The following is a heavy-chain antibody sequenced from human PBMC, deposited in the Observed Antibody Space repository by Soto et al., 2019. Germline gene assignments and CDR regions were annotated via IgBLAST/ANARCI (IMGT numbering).Heavy chain of an antibody. V-gene: IGHV4-59*01. CDR3: AXSYGSGSYYDYYYGMDV. CDR2: IYHSGSS. Sequence: SETLSLTCSVSGGAISTYYWSWIRQFPGQGLEWIGYIYHSGSSQYNPSLTSRVTISVDTSKNQLSLRLSSVTAADTAVYYCAXSYGSGSYYDYYYGMDVWGQGTTVTVSS. D-gene: IGHD3-10*01. CDR1: GGAISTYY. J-gene: IGHJ6*02.